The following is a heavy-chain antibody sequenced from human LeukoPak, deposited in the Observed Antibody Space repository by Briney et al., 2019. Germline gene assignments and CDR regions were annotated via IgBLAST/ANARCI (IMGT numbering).Heavy chain of an antibody. CDR1: GFTFSISA. D-gene: IGHD3-10*01. CDR2: ISESGGST. CDR3: AKGSF. V-gene: IGHV3-23*01. Sequence: GGSLRLSCVVSGFTFSISAISWVRQAPGKGLEWVSGISESGGSTYYADSVKGRFTSSRDNSKNTLYLQMNNLRAEDTAAYYCAKGSFWGQGTLVTVSS. J-gene: IGHJ4*02.